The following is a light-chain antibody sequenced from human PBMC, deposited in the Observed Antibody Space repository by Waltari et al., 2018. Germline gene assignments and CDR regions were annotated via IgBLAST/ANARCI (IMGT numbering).Light chain of an antibody. CDR2: DVS. CDR3: SSYTSSSTLV. V-gene: IGLV2-14*01. Sequence: QSALTQPASVSGSPGQSITISCTGTSSDVGGYNYVSWYQQHPGKAPKLMIYDVSKRPSGVCERFSGSKSGNTASLTISVLQAEDGADYYCSSYTSSSTLVFGGGTNLTVL. CDR1: SSDVGGYNY. J-gene: IGLJ2*01.